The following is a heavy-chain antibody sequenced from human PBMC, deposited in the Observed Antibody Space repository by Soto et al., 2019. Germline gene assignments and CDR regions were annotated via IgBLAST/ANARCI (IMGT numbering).Heavy chain of an antibody. CDR2: IIPIFGTA. CDR1: GGTFSSYA. J-gene: IGHJ6*02. Sequence: ASVKVSCKASGGTFSSYAISWVRQAPGQGLEWMGGIIPIFGTANYAQKFQGRVTITADESMSTAYMELSSLRSEDTAVYYCARGFLTQYYYYYYGMDVWGQGTTVTVSS. V-gene: IGHV1-69*13. CDR3: ARGFLTQYYYYYYGMDV. D-gene: IGHD3-9*01.